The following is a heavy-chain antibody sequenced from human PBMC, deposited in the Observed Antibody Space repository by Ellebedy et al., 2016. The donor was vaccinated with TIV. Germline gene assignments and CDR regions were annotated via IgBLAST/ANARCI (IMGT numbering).Heavy chain of an antibody. Sequence: SETLSLXXAVFGGSFSDYHWTWIRQPPGKGLEWIGEINYRGSTNYNPSLKSRVTISIDTSKNQFSLKLNSVTAADSAVYYCASSYDILTGPFDYWGQGTLVTVSS. CDR2: INYRGST. D-gene: IGHD3-9*01. CDR3: ASSYDILTGPFDY. V-gene: IGHV4-34*01. J-gene: IGHJ4*02. CDR1: GGSFSDYH.